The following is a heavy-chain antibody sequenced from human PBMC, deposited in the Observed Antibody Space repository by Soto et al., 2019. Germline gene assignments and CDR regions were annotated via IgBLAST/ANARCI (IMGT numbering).Heavy chain of an antibody. Sequence: QVQLVESGGGVVQPGRSKRLSCAASGFTFSNYAMHWVRQAPGKGLEWVAVISHDGFNKYYADSVKGRFTISRDSSKNTLYLQMNSLRVEDTAVYSCARDSGSSWYFGMDVWGQGTTVTVSS. V-gene: IGHV3-30-3*01. CDR3: ARDSGSSWYFGMDV. CDR1: GFTFSNYA. D-gene: IGHD6-13*01. J-gene: IGHJ6*02. CDR2: ISHDGFNK.